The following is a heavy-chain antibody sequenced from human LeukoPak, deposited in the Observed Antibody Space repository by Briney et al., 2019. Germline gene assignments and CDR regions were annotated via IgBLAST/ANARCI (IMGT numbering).Heavy chain of an antibody. CDR2: ISSSSSYI. J-gene: IGHJ3*02. Sequence: PGGSLRLSCAASGFTFSSYSMNWVRQAPGKGLEWVSSISSSSSYIYYADSVKGRFTISRDNAKNSLYLQMNSLRAEDTAVYYCARDYPPLVRRYFDWLLHRFYPGAFDIWGQGTMVTVSS. V-gene: IGHV3-21*01. CDR1: GFTFSSYS. CDR3: ARDYPPLVRRYFDWLLHRFYPGAFDI. D-gene: IGHD3-9*01.